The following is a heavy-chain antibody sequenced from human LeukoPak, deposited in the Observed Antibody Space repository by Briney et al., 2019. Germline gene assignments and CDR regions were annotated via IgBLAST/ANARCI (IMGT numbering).Heavy chain of an antibody. D-gene: IGHD2-15*01. V-gene: IGHV3-21*01. CDR3: ARKVVAATVWFDP. CDR1: GFTFSSYS. CDR2: ISSSSSYI. Sequence: GGSLRLSCAASGFTFSSYSMNWVRQAPGKGLEWVSSISSSSSYIYYADSVKGRFTISRDNAKNSLYLQMNSLRAEDTAVYYCARKVVAATVWFDPWGQGTLVTVSS. J-gene: IGHJ5*02.